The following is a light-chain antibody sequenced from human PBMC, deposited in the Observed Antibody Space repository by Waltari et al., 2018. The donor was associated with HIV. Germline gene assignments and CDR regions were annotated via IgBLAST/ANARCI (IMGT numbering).Light chain of an antibody. V-gene: IGLV2-23*02. CDR2: EVT. J-gene: IGLJ3*02. CDR1: SSDVGAYPL. Sequence: QSALTQSASVSGSPGQSIPISCTGTSSDVGAYPLVSWYQQHPGEVPKLLIYEVTKRPSGVSTRFSGSKSGNTASLTISGLQAEDEADYFCCSYAGSGLVFGGGTKLTVL. CDR3: CSYAGSGLV.